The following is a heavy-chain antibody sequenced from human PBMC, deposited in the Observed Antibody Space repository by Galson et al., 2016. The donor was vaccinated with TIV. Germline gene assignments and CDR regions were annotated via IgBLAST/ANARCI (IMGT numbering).Heavy chain of an antibody. CDR2: IRVKAYGATT. Sequence: SLRLSCAASGLNFGDYAVNWFRQAPGKGLEWVGFIRVKAYGATTEFAASVKGRFTMSRDDSRSVAFLQMNSLKTEDTAVYYCAKDRVTYIPDGGNFDFWGQGTLVTVSS. J-gene: IGHJ4*02. CDR3: AKDRVTYIPDGGNFDF. CDR1: GLNFGDYA. V-gene: IGHV3-49*03. D-gene: IGHD2-21*01.